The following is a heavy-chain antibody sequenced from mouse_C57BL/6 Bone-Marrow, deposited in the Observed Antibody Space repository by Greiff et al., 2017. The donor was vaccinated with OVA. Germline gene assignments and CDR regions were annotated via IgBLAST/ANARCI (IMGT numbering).Heavy chain of an antibody. Sequence: QVHVKQPGAELVKPGASVKMSCKASGYTFTSYWITWVKQRPGQGLEWIGDIYPGSGSTNYNEKFKSKATLTVDTSSHTAYMQLSSLTSEDSAVYYCAIRGPYYGSSYDYYAMDYWGQGTSVTVSS. D-gene: IGHD1-1*01. V-gene: IGHV1-55*01. J-gene: IGHJ4*01. CDR1: GYTFTSYW. CDR2: IYPGSGST. CDR3: AIRGPYYGSSYDYYAMDY.